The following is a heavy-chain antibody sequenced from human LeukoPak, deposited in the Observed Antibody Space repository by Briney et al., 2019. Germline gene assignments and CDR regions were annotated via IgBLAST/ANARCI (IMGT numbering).Heavy chain of an antibody. J-gene: IGHJ4*02. CDR1: GFTFSSYA. Sequence: GGSLRLSCAASGFTFSSYAMSWVRQAPGRGLEWVSAISGSGGSTYYADSVKGRFTISRDNSKNTLYLQMNSLRAEDTAVYYCARPTEGEAMVPPSDWGQGTLVTVSS. CDR2: ISGSGGST. CDR3: ARPTEGEAMVPPSD. V-gene: IGHV3-23*01. D-gene: IGHD5-18*01.